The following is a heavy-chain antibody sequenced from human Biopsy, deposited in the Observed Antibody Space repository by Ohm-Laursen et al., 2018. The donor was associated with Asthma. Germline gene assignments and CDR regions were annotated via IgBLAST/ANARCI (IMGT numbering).Heavy chain of an antibody. CDR1: GFTFSSYG. J-gene: IGHJ4*02. Sequence: SLRLSCAALGFTFSSYGMHWVRQAPGKGLEWVAVISYDGSNKYYADSVKGRFTISRDNSKNTLYLQMNSLRAEDTAVYYCASQSSGLDFWSGYYYFDYWGQGTLVTVSS. D-gene: IGHD3-3*01. CDR2: ISYDGSNK. V-gene: IGHV3-30*03. CDR3: ASQSSGLDFWSGYYYFDY.